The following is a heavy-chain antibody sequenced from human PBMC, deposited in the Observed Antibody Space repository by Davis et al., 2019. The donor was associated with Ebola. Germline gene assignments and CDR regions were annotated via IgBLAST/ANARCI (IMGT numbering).Heavy chain of an antibody. J-gene: IGHJ5*02. CDR3: ARETPSYCSGGSCYSGWFDP. D-gene: IGHD2-15*01. CDR1: GGSISSGGYY. Sequence: MPSETLSLTCTVSGGSISSGGYYWSWIRQHPGKGLEWIGYIYYSGSTYYNPSLKSRVTISVDTSKNQFSLKLSSVTAADTAVYYCARETPSYCSGGSCYSGWFDPWGQGTLVTVSS. CDR2: IYYSGST. V-gene: IGHV4-31*03.